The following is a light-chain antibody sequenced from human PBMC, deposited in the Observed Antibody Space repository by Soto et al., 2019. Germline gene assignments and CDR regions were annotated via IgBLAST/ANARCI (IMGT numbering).Light chain of an antibody. J-gene: IGLJ2*01. CDR1: SSNIGRNT. CDR2: DDN. V-gene: IGLV1-44*01. Sequence: QSVLTQPPSASGTPGQRVTISCSGSSSNIGRNTVNWYLQVPGTAPKLLIYDDNQRPSGVPDRVSGSKSGTSASLALSGLQSEDEADYYCAAWDDSLNGVLFGGGTKLTVL. CDR3: AAWDDSLNGVL.